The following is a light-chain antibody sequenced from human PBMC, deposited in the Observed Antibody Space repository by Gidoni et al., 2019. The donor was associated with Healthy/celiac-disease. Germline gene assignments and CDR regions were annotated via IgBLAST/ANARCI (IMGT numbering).Light chain of an antibody. J-gene: IGKJ1*01. V-gene: IGKV3-11*01. CDR1: QSVSSY. CDR3: QQRSNWPWT. CDR2: DAS. Sequence: EIVLTQSPATLPLSPGERATLSCRASQSVSSYLAWYQQKPGQAPRLLIYDASNRATGIPARFSGCGSGTDFTLTISSLEPEDFAVYYCQQRSNWPWTFGQGTKVEIK.